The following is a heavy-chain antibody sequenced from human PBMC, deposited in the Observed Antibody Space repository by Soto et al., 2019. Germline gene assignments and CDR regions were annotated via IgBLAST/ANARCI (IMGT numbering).Heavy chain of an antibody. J-gene: IGHJ1*01. V-gene: IGHV3-23*01. CDR3: ARDRGTTTVTFDAFQH. CDR1: GFSFNSYS. D-gene: IGHD4-17*01. CDR2: IIGSGDSA. Sequence: EVQLLESGGGLVQPGGSLRLSCAASGFSFNSYSMSWVRQAPGKGLEWVAGIIGSGDSAYYADSVKGRFTISRDNSKNTLSLQMNSLRAGDTARYYCARDRGTTTVTFDAFQHWGKGTLVAVSS.